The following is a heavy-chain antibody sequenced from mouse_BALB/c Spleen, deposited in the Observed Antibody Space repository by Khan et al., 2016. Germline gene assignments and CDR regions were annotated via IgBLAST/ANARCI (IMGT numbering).Heavy chain of an antibody. Sequence: VQLQQSGAELVKPGASVRLSCTTPGFNIKDTYIHWVKQRPEQGLEWIGRIDPANGNTVYAPKFQGKATITADTSSNTAYLQLSSLTSEDTAVYYWPKTYYDDSEGNFYAMDYGGQGTSVTFSS. CDR3: PKTYYDDSEGNFYAMDY. J-gene: IGHJ4*01. V-gene: IGHV14-3*02. CDR2: IDPANGNT. D-gene: IGHD2-13*01. CDR1: GFNIKDTY.